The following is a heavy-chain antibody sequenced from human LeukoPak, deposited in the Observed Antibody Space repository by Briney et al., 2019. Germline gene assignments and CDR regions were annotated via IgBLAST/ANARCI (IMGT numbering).Heavy chain of an antibody. V-gene: IGHV1-2*02. D-gene: IGHD3-22*01. J-gene: IGHJ4*02. CDR3: ARVGNYYDSSGYLDY. Sequence: ASVKVSCKASGYTFTGYYIHWVRQAPGQGLEWMGWISPTSGGINYAQKFQGRVTMTRDTSISTAYMELSRLKSDDTAVYYCARVGNYYDSSGYLDYWGQGTLVTVSS. CDR2: ISPTSGGI. CDR1: GYTFTGYY.